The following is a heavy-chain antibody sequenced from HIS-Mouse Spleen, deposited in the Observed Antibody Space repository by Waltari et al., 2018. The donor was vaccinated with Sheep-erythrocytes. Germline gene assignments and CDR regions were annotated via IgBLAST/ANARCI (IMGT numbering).Heavy chain of an antibody. J-gene: IGHJ4*02. D-gene: IGHD3-9*01. V-gene: IGHV3-21*01. CDR2: IRSSGSYI. CDR1: GFTFSSYS. Sequence: EVQLVESGGGLVKPGGSLRLSCAASGFTFSSYSMNWVRQAPGKGVRWVSTIRSSGSYIYYAASVKGRCTISRDNAKNSLYLQMNSLRAEETAVYYCARDSYGGLGYWGQGTLVTVSS. CDR3: ARDSYGGLGY.